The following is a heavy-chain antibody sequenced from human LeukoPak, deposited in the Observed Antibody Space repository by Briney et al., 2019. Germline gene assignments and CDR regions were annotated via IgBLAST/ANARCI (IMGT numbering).Heavy chain of an antibody. V-gene: IGHV3-23*01. CDR2: ISGSGGST. J-gene: IGHJ4*02. CDR1: GFTFDDYA. Sequence: PGGSLRLSCAASGFTFDDYAMHWVRQAPGKGLEWVSAISGSGGSTYYADSVKGRFTISRDNSKNTLYLQMNSLRAEDTAVYYCAKRYQVVIIRDYWGQGTLVTVSS. CDR3: AKRYQVVIIRDY. D-gene: IGHD3-3*01.